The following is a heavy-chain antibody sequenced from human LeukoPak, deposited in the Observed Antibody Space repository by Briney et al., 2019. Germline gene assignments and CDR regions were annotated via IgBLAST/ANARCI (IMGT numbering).Heavy chain of an antibody. CDR2: INHSGST. J-gene: IGHJ4*02. CDR1: CGSFSGYY. D-gene: IGHD3-22*01. V-gene: IGHV4-34*01. CDR3: ARRVVVIRDIDY. Sequence: SETLSLTCAVYCGSFSGYYWSWFRQPPGKGLEWIGEINHSGSTNYNPSLKSRVTISVDTSKNQFSLKLSSVTAADTAVYYCARRVVVIRDIDYWGQGTLVTVSS.